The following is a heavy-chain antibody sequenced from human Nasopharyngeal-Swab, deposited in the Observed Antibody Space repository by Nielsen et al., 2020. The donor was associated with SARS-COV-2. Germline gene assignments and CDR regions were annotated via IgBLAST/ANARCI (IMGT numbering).Heavy chain of an antibody. CDR3: ARAVTTYYYYGMDV. J-gene: IGHJ6*02. D-gene: IGHD4-17*01. CDR2: INWNGGST. Sequence: WIRQPPGKGLEWVSGINWNGGSTGYADSVKGRFTISRDNAKNTLYLQMNSLRAEDTAVYYCARAVTTYYYYGMDVWGQGTTVTVSS. V-gene: IGHV3-20*03.